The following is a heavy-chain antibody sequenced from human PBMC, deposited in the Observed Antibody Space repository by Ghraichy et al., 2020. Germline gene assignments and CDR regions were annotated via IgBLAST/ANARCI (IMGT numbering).Heavy chain of an antibody. CDR2: IDTDGSTT. V-gene: IGHV3-74*01. J-gene: IGHJ4*02. CDR1: GFTFSAYW. D-gene: IGHD6-19*01. Sequence: LSLTCAASGFTFSAYWIHWVRQAPGKGLIWVSRIDTDGSTTTYADSVKGRFTISRDNAKNTLYLQMDSLRAEDTAVYYCARGPDSSGWSLDYWGQGALVTVSS. CDR3: ARGPDSSGWSLDY.